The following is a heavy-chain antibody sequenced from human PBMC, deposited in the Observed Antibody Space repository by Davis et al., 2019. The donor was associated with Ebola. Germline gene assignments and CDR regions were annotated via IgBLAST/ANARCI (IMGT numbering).Heavy chain of an antibody. CDR2: IKEDGSEK. J-gene: IGHJ4*02. Sequence: GESLKISCAASGFTFSTYWMSWVRQAPGKGLEWVANIKEDGSEKYYVDSVKGRFTISRDNAKNSLYLQMNSLRAEDTAVYYCARDGPPYNDFWSGYVGYWGQGTLVTVSS. V-gene: IGHV3-7*01. CDR1: GFTFSTYW. D-gene: IGHD3-3*01. CDR3: ARDGPPYNDFWSGYVGY.